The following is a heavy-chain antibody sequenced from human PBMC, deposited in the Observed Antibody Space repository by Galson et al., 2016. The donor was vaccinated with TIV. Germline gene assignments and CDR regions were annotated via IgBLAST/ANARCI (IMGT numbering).Heavy chain of an antibody. CDR1: GFSLSASGMC. D-gene: IGHD3-22*01. Sequence: PALVKPTQTLTLTCTFSGFSLSASGMCVTWIRQPPGKALEWLARIDWDDDVYYTYRTSLKTRLTVSKDTSKNQVVLTMTNVDPVDTATYYCARISGYYDSNGYYIPRNFDYWGQGTLVTVSS. CDR3: ARISGYYDSNGYYIPRNFDY. CDR2: IDWDDDV. V-gene: IGHV2-70*11. J-gene: IGHJ4*02.